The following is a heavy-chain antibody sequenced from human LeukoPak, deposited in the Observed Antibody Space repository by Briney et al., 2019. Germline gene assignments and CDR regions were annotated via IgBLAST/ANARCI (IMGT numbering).Heavy chain of an antibody. V-gene: IGHV4-39*01. CDR3: ASDGSGYHFDY. CDR2: IYYSGST. D-gene: IGHD3-22*01. J-gene: IGHJ4*02. Sequence: ASETLSLTCTVSGGSISSSSYYWGWIRQPPGKGLEWIGSIYYSGSTYYNPSLKSRVTISVDTSKNQFSLKLSSVTAADTAVYYCASDGSGYHFDYWGQGTLVIVSS. CDR1: GGSISSSSYY.